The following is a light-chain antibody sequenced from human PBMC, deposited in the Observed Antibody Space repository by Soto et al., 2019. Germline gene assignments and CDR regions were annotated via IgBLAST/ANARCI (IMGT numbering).Light chain of an antibody. Sequence: PGERATLSSRASQSVTSYLAWYQQKPGQAPRLLIYDAYNRATGIPARFSGSGSGTDFTLTITSLEPEDFAVYYCQQRSNWPSTFGGGTKVEIK. CDR1: QSVTSY. CDR3: QQRSNWPST. CDR2: DAY. V-gene: IGKV3-11*01. J-gene: IGKJ4*01.